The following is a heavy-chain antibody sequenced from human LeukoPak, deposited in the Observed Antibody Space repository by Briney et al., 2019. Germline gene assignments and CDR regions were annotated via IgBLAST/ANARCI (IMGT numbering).Heavy chain of an antibody. CDR3: ANSVAVAFHYFDY. CDR2: ISGNGGTT. D-gene: IGHD6-19*01. Sequence: GGSLRLSCAASGFTFSGYAMSWVRQAPGKGLEWVSLISGNGGTTYYADSVKGRFTISRDNSKKTLYLQMNSLRAEDTAVYSCANSVAVAFHYFDYWGQGTQVTVSS. V-gene: IGHV3-23*01. CDR1: GFTFSGYA. J-gene: IGHJ4*02.